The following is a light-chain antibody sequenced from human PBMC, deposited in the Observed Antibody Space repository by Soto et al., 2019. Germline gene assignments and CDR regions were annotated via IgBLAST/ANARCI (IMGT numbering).Light chain of an antibody. CDR1: TSDVGDYNY. Sequence: QSALTQPASVSGSPGQSITISCTATTSDVGDYNYVSWYQQYPGKAPKPIISNVSNRPSGVSNRVSGSKSGDTASLTISGLQAEDEADYYCRSYTSRSSVIFGGGTKLTVL. CDR3: RSYTSRSSVI. V-gene: IGLV2-14*01. J-gene: IGLJ2*01. CDR2: NVS.